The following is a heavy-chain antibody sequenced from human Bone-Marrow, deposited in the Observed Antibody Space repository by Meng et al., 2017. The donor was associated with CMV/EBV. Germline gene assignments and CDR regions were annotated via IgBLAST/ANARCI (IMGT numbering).Heavy chain of an antibody. D-gene: IGHD1-26*01. CDR1: GFTVSSNY. Sequence: ETLSLTCAASGFTVSSNYMSWVRQAPGKGLEWVSVIYSGGSTYYADSVKGRFTISRDNSKNTLYLQMNSLRAEDTAVYYCARARETIYDAFDIWGQGTMVTVSS. CDR3: ARARETIYDAFDI. J-gene: IGHJ3*02. V-gene: IGHV3-66*02. CDR2: IYSGGST.